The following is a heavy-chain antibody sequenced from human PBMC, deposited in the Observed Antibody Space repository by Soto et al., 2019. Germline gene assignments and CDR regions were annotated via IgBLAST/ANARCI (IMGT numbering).Heavy chain of an antibody. CDR1: GFRFRDYW. D-gene: IGHD3-16*02. CDR2: IKQDESDK. CDR3: AAYCYTMTCTHFHGYS. J-gene: IGHJ5*02. Sequence: GGSLRLSCAVSGFRFRDYWMSWVRQAPGKGLEWVANIKQDESDKYYVDSVKGRFTISRDNAKNALYLQMNSLRVEDTAVYYCAAYCYTMTCTHFHGYSWGQGTQVTVSS. V-gene: IGHV3-7*03.